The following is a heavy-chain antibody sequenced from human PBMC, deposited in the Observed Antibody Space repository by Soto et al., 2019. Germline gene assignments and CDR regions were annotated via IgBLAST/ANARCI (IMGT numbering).Heavy chain of an antibody. D-gene: IGHD3-3*01. V-gene: IGHV3-66*01. CDR1: GFTVSSNY. Sequence: PGGSLRLSCSASGFTVSSNYMSWVRQAPGKGLEWVSVIYSGGSTYYADSVKGRFTISRDNSKNTLYLQMNSLRAEDTAVYHCARERILEWLFGTDVWGQGTTVTVS. CDR2: IYSGGST. CDR3: ARERILEWLFGTDV. J-gene: IGHJ6*02.